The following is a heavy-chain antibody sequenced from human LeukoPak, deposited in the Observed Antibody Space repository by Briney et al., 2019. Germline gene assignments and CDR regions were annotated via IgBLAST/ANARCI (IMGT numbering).Heavy chain of an antibody. V-gene: IGHV3-11*05. Sequence: SGGSLRLSCATSGFTFSDYYMSWIRQAPGKGLEWVSYISSSSSYTYYADSVKGRFTTSRDNSKNTLYLQMNSLRAEDTAVYYCAKASYSSSWYQYFQHWGQGTLVTVSS. CDR1: GFTFSDYY. D-gene: IGHD6-13*01. J-gene: IGHJ1*01. CDR3: AKASYSSSWYQYFQH. CDR2: ISSSSSYT.